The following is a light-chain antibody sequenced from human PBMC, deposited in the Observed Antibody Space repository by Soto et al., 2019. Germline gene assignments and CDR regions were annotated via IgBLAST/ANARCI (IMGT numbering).Light chain of an antibody. J-gene: IGLJ3*02. V-gene: IGLV2-14*01. CDR3: SSFQTSSTWV. Sequence: QSVLTQPASVSGSPGQSIAISCTGTSSDVGKYSYVSWFQQYPGNAPKLMIYEVSNRPSGVSNRFSGSKSGNTASLTISGLQGEDEADYYCSSFQTSSTWVLGGGTKLTVL. CDR1: SSDVGKYSY. CDR2: EVS.